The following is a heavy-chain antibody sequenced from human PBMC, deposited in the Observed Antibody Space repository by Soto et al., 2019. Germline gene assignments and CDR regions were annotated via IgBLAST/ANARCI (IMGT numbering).Heavy chain of an antibody. CDR3: ARDNKMLEFIGYYYGMDV. J-gene: IGHJ6*04. Sequence: GGSLRLSCAASGFTFSSYWMSWVRQAPGKGLEWVANIKQDGSEKYYVDSVKGRFTISRDNAKNSLYLQMNSLRAEDTAVYYCARDNKMLEFIGYYYGMDVWGKGTTVTVSS. CDR1: GFTFSSYW. D-gene: IGHD1-1*01. CDR2: IKQDGSEK. V-gene: IGHV3-7*05.